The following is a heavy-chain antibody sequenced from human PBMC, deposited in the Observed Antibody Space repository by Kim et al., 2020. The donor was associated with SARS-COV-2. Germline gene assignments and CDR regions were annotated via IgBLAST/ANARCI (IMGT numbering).Heavy chain of an antibody. J-gene: IGHJ3*02. CDR3: TTALGAFDI. CDR1: GFTFSNAW. D-gene: IGHD3-16*01. V-gene: IGHV3-15*01. Sequence: LSLTCAASGFTFSNAWMSWVRQAPGKGLEWVGRIKSKTDGGTTDYAAPLKGRFTIPRDDSKNTLYLQMNSLKTEDTAVYYCTTALGAFDIWGQGTMVTVSS. CDR2: IKSKTDGGTT.